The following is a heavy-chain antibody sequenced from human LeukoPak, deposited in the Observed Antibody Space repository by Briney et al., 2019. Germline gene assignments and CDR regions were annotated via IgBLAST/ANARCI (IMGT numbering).Heavy chain of an antibody. Sequence: SGPTLVKPPQTLTLTCTFSGFSLNTGGVAVAWIRQPPGKALEWLALIYWDDDQRYSPSLKSRLTITKDTSRNQVVLTMTNMDPVDTGTYYCAYRPDTAGLDYWGQGTLVTVSS. V-gene: IGHV2-5*02. CDR2: IYWDDDQ. CDR3: AYRPDTAGLDY. CDR1: GFSLNTGGVA. D-gene: IGHD5-18*01. J-gene: IGHJ4*02.